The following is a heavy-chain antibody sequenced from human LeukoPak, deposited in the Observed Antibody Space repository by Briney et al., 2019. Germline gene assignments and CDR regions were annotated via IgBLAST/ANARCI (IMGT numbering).Heavy chain of an antibody. CDR3: AALDSSGYYYYGMDV. D-gene: IGHD6-19*01. CDR1: GGTFSSYA. J-gene: IGHJ6*02. Sequence: SVKVSCKASGGTFSSYAISWVRQAPGQGLEWVGGIIPIFGTANYAQKFQGRVTITADESTSTAYMELSSLRSEDTAVYYCAALDSSGYYYYGMDVWGQGTTVTVSS. V-gene: IGHV1-69*13. CDR2: IIPIFGTA.